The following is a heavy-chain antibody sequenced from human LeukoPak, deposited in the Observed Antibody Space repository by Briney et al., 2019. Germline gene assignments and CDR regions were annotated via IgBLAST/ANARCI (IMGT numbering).Heavy chain of an antibody. CDR1: GDSLSGISFY. Sequence: SETLSLTCTVSGDSLSGISFYCSWIRQPPGEGLQYIVYIQYSGSTNYNPSLKSRVTISVDTSKNQFSLKLSSVTAADTAVYYCARYYDRSGYWSTPHFDYWGQGTLVTVSS. J-gene: IGHJ4*02. V-gene: IGHV4-61*01. D-gene: IGHD3-22*01. CDR2: IQYSGST. CDR3: ARYYDRSGYWSTPHFDY.